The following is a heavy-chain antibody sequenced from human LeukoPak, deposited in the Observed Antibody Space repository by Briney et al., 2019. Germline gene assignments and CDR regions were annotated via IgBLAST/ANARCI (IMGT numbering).Heavy chain of an antibody. CDR3: ARDSQNFDWLLSDPFDY. J-gene: IGHJ4*02. Sequence: PGGSLRRSCAASGFTFSSYWMHWVRQAPGKGLVWVSRINSDGSSTGYADSVKGRFTISRDNAKNTLYLQMNSLRAEDTAVYYCARDSQNFDWLLSDPFDYWGQGTLVTVSS. V-gene: IGHV3-74*01. CDR1: GFTFSSYW. D-gene: IGHD3-9*01. CDR2: INSDGSST.